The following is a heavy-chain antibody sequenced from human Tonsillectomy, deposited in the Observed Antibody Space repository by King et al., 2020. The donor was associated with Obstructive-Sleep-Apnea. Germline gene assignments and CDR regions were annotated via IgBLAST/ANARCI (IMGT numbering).Heavy chain of an antibody. CDR1: GGSISSSSYY. CDR2: IYYSGST. CDR3: ASSLRYSSAWPSFDY. D-gene: IGHD6-19*01. Sequence: QLQESGPGLVKPSETLSLTCTVSGGSISSSSYYWGWIRQPPGKGQEWIGRIYYSGSTDYNPSLKSRVTISVDTSKNQFSLKLSSVTAADTAVYYCASSLRYSSAWPSFDYWGQGSLVTVSS. J-gene: IGHJ4*02. V-gene: IGHV4-39*07.